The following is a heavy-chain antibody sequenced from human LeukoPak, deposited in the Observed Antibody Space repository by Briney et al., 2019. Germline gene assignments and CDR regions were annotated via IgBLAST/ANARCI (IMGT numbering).Heavy chain of an antibody. D-gene: IGHD2-21*01. CDR2: IRYDGSNK. CDR1: GFTFSSYG. J-gene: IGHJ6*04. CDR3: ARDNGDVVAPLMDV. Sequence: PGGSLRLSCAASGFTFSSYGMHWVRQAPGKGLEWVAFIRYDGSNKYYADSVKGRFTISRDNSKNSLYLQMNSLRVEDTALYYCARDNGDVVAPLMDVWGKGTTVTISS. V-gene: IGHV3-30*02.